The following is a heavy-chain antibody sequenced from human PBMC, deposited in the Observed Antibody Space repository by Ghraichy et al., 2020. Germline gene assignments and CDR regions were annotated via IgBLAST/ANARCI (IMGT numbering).Heavy chain of an antibody. J-gene: IGHJ3*02. D-gene: IGHD6-19*01. V-gene: IGHV4-59*08. CDR2: IYYSGST. CDR1: GGSISSYY. Sequence: ESLNISCTVSGGSISSYYWSWIRQPPGKGLEWIGYIYYSGSTNYNPSLKSRVTISVDTSKNQFSLKLSSVTAADTAVYYCARYSSGLDAFDIWGQGTMVTVSS. CDR3: ARYSSGLDAFDI.